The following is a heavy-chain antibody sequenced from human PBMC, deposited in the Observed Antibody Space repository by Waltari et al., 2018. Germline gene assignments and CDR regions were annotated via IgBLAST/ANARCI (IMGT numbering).Heavy chain of an antibody. J-gene: IGHJ6*02. D-gene: IGHD6-19*01. Sequence: VESGGGVVQPGRSLRLSCAASGFTFSSYAMHWVRQAPGKGLEWVAVISYDGSNKYYADSVKGRFTISRDNSKNTLYLQMNSLRAEDTAVYYCARESSGWYWGLGYYYGMDVWGQGTTVTVSS. V-gene: IGHV3-30*01. CDR1: GFTFSSYA. CDR3: ARESSGWYWGLGYYYGMDV. CDR2: ISYDGSNK.